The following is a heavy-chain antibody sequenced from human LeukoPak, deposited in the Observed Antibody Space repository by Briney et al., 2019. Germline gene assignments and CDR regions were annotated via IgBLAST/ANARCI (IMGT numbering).Heavy chain of an antibody. CDR2: IYSGGST. V-gene: IGHV3-53*01. Sequence: GGSLRLSCAVSGFTVSGDYMSWVRQAPGKGLEWVSVIYSGGSTYYADSVKGRFTISRDNSKNMLYLQLNSLRAADTAVYYCARRDWFDPWGQGTLVTVS. J-gene: IGHJ5*02. CDR3: ARRDWFDP. CDR1: GFTVSGDY.